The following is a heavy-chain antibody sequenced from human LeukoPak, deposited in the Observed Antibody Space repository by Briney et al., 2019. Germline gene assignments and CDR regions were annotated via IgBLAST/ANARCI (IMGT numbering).Heavy chain of an antibody. Sequence: PSETLSLTCTVSGGSISSYYWSWIRQPPGKGLEWIGYIYYSGSTNYNPSLKSRVTISVDTSKNQFSLKLSSMTAADTAVYYCARVRSSGWLDYWGQGTLVTASS. D-gene: IGHD6-19*01. J-gene: IGHJ4*02. V-gene: IGHV4-59*01. CDR3: ARVRSSGWLDY. CDR1: GGSISSYY. CDR2: IYYSGST.